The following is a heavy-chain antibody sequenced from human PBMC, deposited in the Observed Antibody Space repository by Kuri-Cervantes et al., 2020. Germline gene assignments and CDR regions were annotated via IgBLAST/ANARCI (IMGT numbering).Heavy chain of an antibody. J-gene: IGHJ5*02. CDR2: INHSGST. CDR3: ATAGDDSSGYLRFDP. Sequence: ESLKISCAVYGGSFSGYYWSWIRQPPGKGLEWIGEINHSGSTNYNPSLKSRVTISVDTSRNQFSLKLSSVTAADTAVYYCATAGDDSSGYLRFDPWGQGTLVTVSS. D-gene: IGHD3-22*01. CDR1: GGSFSGYY. V-gene: IGHV4-34*01.